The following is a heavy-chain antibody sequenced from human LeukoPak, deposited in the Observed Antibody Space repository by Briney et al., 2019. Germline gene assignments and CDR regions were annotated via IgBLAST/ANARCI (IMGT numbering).Heavy chain of an antibody. CDR2: IYYSGST. CDR1: GGSISSYY. J-gene: IGHJ5*02. V-gene: IGHV4-59*08. Sequence: SETLSLTCTVSGGSISSYYWSWIRQPPGKGLEWIGYIYYSGSTNYNPSLKSRVTISVETSKNEFSLKLSSVTAADTAVYYCARHIQVTFRVSRLGWFDAWGQGTLVTVSS. CDR3: ARHIQVTFRVSRLGWFDA. D-gene: IGHD3-9*01.